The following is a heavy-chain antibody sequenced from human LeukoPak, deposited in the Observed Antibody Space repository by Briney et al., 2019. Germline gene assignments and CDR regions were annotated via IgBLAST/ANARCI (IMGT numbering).Heavy chain of an antibody. V-gene: IGHV3-64*01. CDR3: ARGDDYGDYFYFDY. CDR1: GFTFSSYA. CDR2: ISSNGGGT. Sequence: GGSLGLSCAAPGFTFSSYAMHWVRQAPGKGLEYVSAISSNGGGTYYANSVKGRFTISRDNSKNTLYLQMGSLRAEDMAVYYCARGDDYGDYFYFDYWGQGTLVTVSS. D-gene: IGHD4-17*01. J-gene: IGHJ4*02.